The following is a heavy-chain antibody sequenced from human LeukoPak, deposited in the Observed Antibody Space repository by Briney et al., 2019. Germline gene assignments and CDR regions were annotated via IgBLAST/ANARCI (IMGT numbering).Heavy chain of an antibody. J-gene: IGHJ6*04. CDR3: ARGPSRVGYYYGMDV. CDR1: GFTFSSYA. CDR2: ISYDGNNK. D-gene: IGHD5-24*01. Sequence: GGSLRLSCAASGFTFSSYAMHWVRQVPGKGLEWVAVISYDGNNKYYADSVKSRFTISRDNSKNTLYLQMNSLRAEDTAVYYCARGPSRVGYYYGMDVWGKGTTVTVSS. V-gene: IGHV3-30*04.